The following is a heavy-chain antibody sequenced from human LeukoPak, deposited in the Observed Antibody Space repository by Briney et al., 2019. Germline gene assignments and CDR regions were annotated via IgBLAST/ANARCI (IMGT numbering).Heavy chain of an antibody. J-gene: IGHJ6*02. CDR1: GFTFSSYA. CDR3: ARGYFDGMDV. V-gene: IGHV3-30*04. D-gene: IGHD3-9*01. Sequence: GGSLRLSCAASGFTFSSYAMHWVRQAPGKGLEWVAAISYDGSNKYYADSVKGRFTISRDNSKNALYLQMNSLRAEDTAVYYCARGYFDGMDVWGQGTTVTVSS. CDR2: ISYDGSNK.